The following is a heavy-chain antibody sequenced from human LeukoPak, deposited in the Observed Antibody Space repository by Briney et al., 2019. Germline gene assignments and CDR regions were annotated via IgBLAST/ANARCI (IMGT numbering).Heavy chain of an antibody. CDR1: GGTFSSYA. V-gene: IGHV1-69*05. D-gene: IGHD3-3*01. CDR2: IIPIFGTA. J-gene: IGHJ5*02. CDR3: ARTNYDFWSGYHWFDP. Sequence: SVKVSCKASGGTFSSYAISWVRQAPGQGLEWMGRIIPIFGTANYAQKFQGRVTITTDESTRTAYMELSSLRSEDTAVYYCARTNYDFWSGYHWFDPWGQGTLVTVSS.